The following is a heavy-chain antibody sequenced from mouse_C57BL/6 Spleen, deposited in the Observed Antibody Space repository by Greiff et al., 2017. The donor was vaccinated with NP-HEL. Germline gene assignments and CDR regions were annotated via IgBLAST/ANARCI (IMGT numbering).Heavy chain of an antibody. V-gene: IGHV1-80*01. CDR2: IYPGDGDT. D-gene: IGHD1-1*01. CDR1: GYAFSSYW. J-gene: IGHJ3*01. Sequence: QVQLQQSGAELVKPGASVKISCKASGYAFSSYWMNWVKQRPGQGLEWIGQIYPGDGDTNYNGKFKGKATLTADTSSITAYMQLSSLTSEDSAVXFCAGGDYDDSKLGFADWGQGALVTVAA. CDR3: AGGDYDDSKLGFAD.